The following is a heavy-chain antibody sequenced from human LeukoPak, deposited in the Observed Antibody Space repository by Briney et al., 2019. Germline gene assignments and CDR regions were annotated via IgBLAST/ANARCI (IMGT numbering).Heavy chain of an antibody. J-gene: IGHJ5*02. Sequence: ASVKVSSKVSGDTFIGYYIHRVRQAPGHQGEGLGWINPNNSVTTYAQPFQGRVTTNRDTPISRAFREMSSLRSDAMAVYYCARGKNYYWDTSGQGKLVTVSS. CDR2: INPNNSVT. V-gene: IGHV1-2*02. CDR1: GDTFIGYY. CDR3: ARGKNYYWDT. D-gene: IGHD1-26*01.